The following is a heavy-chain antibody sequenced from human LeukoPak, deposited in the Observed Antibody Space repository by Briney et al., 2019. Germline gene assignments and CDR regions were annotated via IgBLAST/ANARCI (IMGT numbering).Heavy chain of an antibody. J-gene: IGHJ4*02. CDR2: IFSGGST. V-gene: IGHV3-53*01. D-gene: IGHD6-19*01. CDR1: GFTVSSNY. CDR3: ARDLKTSGWYGDFDY. Sequence: GGSLRLSCVASGFTVSSNYMSWVRQTPGKGLEWVSAIFSGGSTFYADSVTGRFTISRDNSKNTVYLEMNSLRAEDTAVYYCARDLKTSGWYGDFDYWGQGTLVTVSS.